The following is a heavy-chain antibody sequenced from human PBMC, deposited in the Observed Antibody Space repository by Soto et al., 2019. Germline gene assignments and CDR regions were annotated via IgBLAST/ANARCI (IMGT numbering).Heavy chain of an antibody. CDR3: ARDPSSGWQRGNYFDY. CDR2: IKQDGSEK. CDR1: GFTFSSYW. Sequence: EVQLVESGGGLVQPGGSLRLSCAASGFTFSSYWMSWVRQAPGKGLEWVANIKQDGSEKYYVDSVKGRFTISRDNAKNSLYLQMNRLRAEDTAVYYCARDPSSGWQRGNYFDYWGQGTLVTVSS. V-gene: IGHV3-7*01. D-gene: IGHD6-19*01. J-gene: IGHJ4*02.